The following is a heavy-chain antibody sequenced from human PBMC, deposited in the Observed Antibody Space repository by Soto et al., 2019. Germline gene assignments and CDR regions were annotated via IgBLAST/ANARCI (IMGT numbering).Heavy chain of an antibody. J-gene: IGHJ4*02. CDR3: VIRAVILSY. CDR1: GAVFTTLA. Sequence: VKVSCKVSGAVFTTLAIHWVRQAPGNGPEWMGRFDPEDGERVYGKNFQGRITMTEDTSTNTAYMELNSLRSEDTAIYYCVIRAVILSYWAQGTPVTVSS. D-gene: IGHD3-10*01. CDR2: FDPEDGER. V-gene: IGHV1-24*01.